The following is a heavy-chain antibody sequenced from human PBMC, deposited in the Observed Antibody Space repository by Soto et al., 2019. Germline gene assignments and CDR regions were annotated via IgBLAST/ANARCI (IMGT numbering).Heavy chain of an antibody. D-gene: IGHD6-13*01. CDR1: GFTFRSFT. CDR2: ISSNSAYI. V-gene: IGHV3-21*01. CDR3: TRDASRDSSARGWFDP. Sequence: SLRLSCAASGFTFRSFTMNWVRQAPGKGPEWVSTISSNSAYIYYTDALRGRFTISRDNAKNSLHLQMNSLRAEDTAVYYCTRDASRDSSARGWFDPWGPGTLVTVSS. J-gene: IGHJ5*02.